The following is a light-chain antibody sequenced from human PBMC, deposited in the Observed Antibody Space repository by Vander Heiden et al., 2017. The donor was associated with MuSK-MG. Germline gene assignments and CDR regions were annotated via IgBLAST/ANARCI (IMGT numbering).Light chain of an antibody. CDR2: GSN. Sequence: QPVLTQPPSVSGAPGQRVTISCTGTSSNIGAGYDVQWYQQLPGKAPKLLIFGSNIRPSGVPDRFSGSKSGASGSLAITGLQAEDEADYYCQSYDPSLSCVFGPGTKVTVL. CDR1: SSNIGAGYD. J-gene: IGLJ1*01. V-gene: IGLV1-40*01. CDR3: QSYDPSLSCV.